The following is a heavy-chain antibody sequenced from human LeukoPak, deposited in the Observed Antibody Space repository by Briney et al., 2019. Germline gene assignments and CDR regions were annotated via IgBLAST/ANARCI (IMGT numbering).Heavy chain of an antibody. CDR2: ISSSGNTI. CDR1: GFTVSSDY. V-gene: IGHV3-11*04. D-gene: IGHD2-2*01. J-gene: IGHJ3*02. CDR3: TREEVVVLDALDI. Sequence: PGGSPRLSCAASGFTVSSDYMSWVRQAPGKGLEWVSYISSSGNTIYYADSVKGRFTISRDNAKNSLYLQMNSLRAEDTAVYYCTREEVVVLDALDIWGQGTMVTVSS.